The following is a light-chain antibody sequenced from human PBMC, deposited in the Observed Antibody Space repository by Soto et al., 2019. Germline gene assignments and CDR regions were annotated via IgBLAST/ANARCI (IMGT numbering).Light chain of an antibody. CDR1: QSVSSN. V-gene: IGKV3-15*01. CDR3: NQYNYWPPGP. CDR2: GAS. Sequence: EIVMTQSPATLSVSPGERATLSCRASQSVSSNLAWYQQKPGQAPRLLIYGASTRATGIPARFSGSGSGTEFTLTISSLQSEDFAVYYCNQYNYWPPGPCGQGTKVYI. J-gene: IGKJ1*01.